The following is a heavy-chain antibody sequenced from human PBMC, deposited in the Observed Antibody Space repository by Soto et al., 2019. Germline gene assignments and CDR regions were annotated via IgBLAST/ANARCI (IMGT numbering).Heavy chain of an antibody. D-gene: IGHD4-4*01. CDR3: ASQTVPFRRGYYYGMDV. CDR2: INHSGST. J-gene: IGHJ6*02. Sequence: SETLSLTCAVYGGSFSGYYWSWIRQPPGKGLEWIGEINHSGSTNYNPSLKSRVTISVDTSKNQFSLKLSSVTAADTAVYYCASQTVPFRRGYYYGMDVWGQGTTVTVSS. V-gene: IGHV4-34*01. CDR1: GGSFSGYY.